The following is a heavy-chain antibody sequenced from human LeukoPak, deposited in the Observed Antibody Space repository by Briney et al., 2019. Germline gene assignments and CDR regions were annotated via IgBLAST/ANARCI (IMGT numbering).Heavy chain of an antibody. Sequence: GGSLRLSCAASGFTFSSYSMNWVRQAPGKGLEWVSSISSSSSSYIYYADSVKGRFTISRDNAKNSLYLQMNSLRAEDTAVYYCARAGMATRNWFDPWGQGTLVTVSS. CDR3: ARAGMATRNWFDP. CDR2: ISSSSSSYI. J-gene: IGHJ5*02. CDR1: GFTFSSYS. V-gene: IGHV3-21*01. D-gene: IGHD5-24*01.